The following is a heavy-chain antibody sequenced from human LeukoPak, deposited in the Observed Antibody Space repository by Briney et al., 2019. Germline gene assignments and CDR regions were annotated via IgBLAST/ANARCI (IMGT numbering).Heavy chain of an antibody. D-gene: IGHD3-10*02. V-gene: IGHV1-46*01. CDR1: GYTFTSYY. CDR2: INPSGGST. Sequence: GASVKVSCKASGYTFTSYYMHWVRQAPGQGLEWMGIINPSGGSTSYAQKFQGRVTMTRGMSTSTVYMELSSLRSEDTAVYYCARGNELFGEFSYYFDYWGQGTLVTVSS. CDR3: ARGNELFGEFSYYFDY. J-gene: IGHJ4*02.